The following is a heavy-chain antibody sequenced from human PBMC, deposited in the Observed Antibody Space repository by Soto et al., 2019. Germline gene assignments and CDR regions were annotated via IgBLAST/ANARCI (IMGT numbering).Heavy chain of an antibody. CDR2: IYGGCTT. CDR1: GFAVSSKY. CDR3: VQTTGWPGFDF. J-gene: IGHJ4*02. D-gene: IGHD6-19*01. V-gene: IGHV3-53*01. Sequence: EVQLVESGGGLIQPGGSLRLSCAASGFAVSSKYMNWVRQAPGKGLEWVSVIYGGCTTYYADSVKGRFTISRDTSKITLYLQMNSLRAEVTAVYYCVQTTGWPGFDFWGQGTLVTVSS.